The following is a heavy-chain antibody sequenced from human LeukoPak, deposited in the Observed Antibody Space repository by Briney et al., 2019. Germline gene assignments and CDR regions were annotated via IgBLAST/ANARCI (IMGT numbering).Heavy chain of an antibody. D-gene: IGHD6-19*01. V-gene: IGHV3-33*08. CDR3: ARDPGVRWLVGFDY. J-gene: IGHJ4*02. CDR2: IWYDGSNK. CDR1: GFTFSYYG. Sequence: PGGSLRLSCAASGFTFSYYGMHWVRQAPGKGLEWVAVIWYDGSNKYYADSVKGRFTISRDNSENTLYLQMDSLRAEDTAVYYCARDPGVRWLVGFDYWGQGTLVTVSS.